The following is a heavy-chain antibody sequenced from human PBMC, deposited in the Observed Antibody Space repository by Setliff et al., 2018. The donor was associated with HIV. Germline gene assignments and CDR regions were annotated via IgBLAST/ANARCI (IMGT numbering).Heavy chain of an antibody. D-gene: IGHD2-8*01. J-gene: IGHJ4*02. CDR1: GYTFSSYE. CDR3: ALMETSKNS. Sequence: ASVKVSCKASGYTFSSYEISWVRQAPGQGLEWMGRISTSDGSGRHEEKLQGRVIMTRDTSISPAYMVLTGLTSDDTAIYYCALMETSKNSWGQGTPVTVSS. CDR2: ISTSDGSG. V-gene: IGHV1-2*02.